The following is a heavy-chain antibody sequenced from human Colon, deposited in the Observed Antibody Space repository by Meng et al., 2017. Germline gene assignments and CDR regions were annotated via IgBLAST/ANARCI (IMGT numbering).Heavy chain of an antibody. D-gene: IGHD1-26*01. CDR1: EYTFTSYD. Sequence: QVNLVQSGAEVKKPGASVKVSCKASEYTFTSYDINWVRQSTGQGLEWMGWMNPNSGNTGYAQKFQGRVTMTRNTAISTAYMELSRLRSEDTAVYYCARVEVGITSGDYWGQGTLVTVSS. CDR2: MNPNSGNT. J-gene: IGHJ4*02. V-gene: IGHV1-8*01. CDR3: ARVEVGITSGDY.